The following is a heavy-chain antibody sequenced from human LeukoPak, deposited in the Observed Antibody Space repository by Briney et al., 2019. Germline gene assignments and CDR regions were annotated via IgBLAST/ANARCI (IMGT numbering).Heavy chain of an antibody. CDR1: GFTFSDYY. Sequence: GGSLRPSCAASGFTFSDYYMSWIRQAPGKGLEWVSYISSSGSTIYYADSVKGRFTISRDNAKNSLYLQMNSLRAEDTAVYYCARDRSVAFDFWSGYYTNHWGQGTLVTVSS. D-gene: IGHD3-3*01. CDR2: ISSSGSTI. J-gene: IGHJ5*02. CDR3: ARDRSVAFDFWSGYYTNH. V-gene: IGHV3-11*01.